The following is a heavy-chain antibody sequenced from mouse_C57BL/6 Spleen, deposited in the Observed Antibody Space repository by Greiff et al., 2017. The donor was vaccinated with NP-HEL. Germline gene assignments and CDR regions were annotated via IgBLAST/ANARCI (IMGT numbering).Heavy chain of an antibody. CDR3: ARSHFTWDAMDY. D-gene: IGHD1-1*01. V-gene: IGHV1-50*01. CDR1: GYTFTSYW. J-gene: IGHJ4*01. CDR2: IDPSDSYT. Sequence: QVQLQQPGAELVKPGASVKLSCKASGYTFTSYWMQWVKQRPGQGLEWIGEIDPSDSYTNYNQKFKGKATLTVDTSSSTAYMQLSSLTSEDSAVYYCARSHFTWDAMDYWGQGTSVTVSS.